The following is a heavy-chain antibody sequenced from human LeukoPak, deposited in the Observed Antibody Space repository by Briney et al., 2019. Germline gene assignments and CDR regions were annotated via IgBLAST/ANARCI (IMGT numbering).Heavy chain of an antibody. CDR1: GFTFSSYS. CDR3: ARTTVNYYDSSGYYFDY. Sequence: GGSLRLSCAASGFTFSSYSMNWVRRAPGKGLEWVSSISSSSSYIYYADSVKGRFTISRDNAKNSLYLQMNSLRAEDTAVYYCARTTVNYYDSSGYYFDYWGQGTLVTVSS. J-gene: IGHJ4*02. CDR2: ISSSSSYI. V-gene: IGHV3-21*01. D-gene: IGHD3-22*01.